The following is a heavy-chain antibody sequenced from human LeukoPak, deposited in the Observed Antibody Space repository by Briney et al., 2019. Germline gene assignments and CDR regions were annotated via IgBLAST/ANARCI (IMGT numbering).Heavy chain of an antibody. CDR1: GFTFSSYA. D-gene: IGHD4-17*01. CDR2: ISGSGGST. J-gene: IGHJ3*02. Sequence: GGSLRLSCAASGFTFSSYAMSWVRQAPGKGLEWVSAISGSGGSTYYADSVKGRFTISRDNSKNTLYLQMNSLRAEDTAVYYCARDQGYGDYEDAFDIWGQGTMVTVSS. CDR3: ARDQGYGDYEDAFDI. V-gene: IGHV3-23*01.